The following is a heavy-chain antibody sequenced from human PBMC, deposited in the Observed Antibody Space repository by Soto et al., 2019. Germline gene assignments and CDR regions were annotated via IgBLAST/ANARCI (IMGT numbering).Heavy chain of an antibody. CDR3: ARWSGVGVAGMDV. CDR2: SFYSGIT. V-gene: IGHV4-30-4*01. CDR1: GDSINSGDYY. D-gene: IGHD3-10*01. J-gene: IGHJ6*02. Sequence: QVQLQESGPRLVKPLQTLSLTCTVSGDSINSGDYYWSWIRQPPGRGLEWVGYSFYSGITDYNPSLKSRMTISMATSKNQFSLRLNSVTAADTAVYFCARWSGVGVAGMDVWGQGTTVSFSS.